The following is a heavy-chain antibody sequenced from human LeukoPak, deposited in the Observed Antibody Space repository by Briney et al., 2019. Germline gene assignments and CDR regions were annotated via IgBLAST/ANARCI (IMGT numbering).Heavy chain of an antibody. Sequence: PSETLSLTCTVSGYSINSGHYWGWIRQPPGKRLEWTGSIHSSASAYYNPTLKSRVTISVDASKNQFSLNLTSVTAADAAVYYCARDLGYSGFDWAPWGQGTLVTVSS. CDR1: GYSINSGHY. CDR3: ARDLGYSGFDWAP. D-gene: IGHD5-12*01. J-gene: IGHJ5*01. V-gene: IGHV4-38-2*02. CDR2: IHSSASA.